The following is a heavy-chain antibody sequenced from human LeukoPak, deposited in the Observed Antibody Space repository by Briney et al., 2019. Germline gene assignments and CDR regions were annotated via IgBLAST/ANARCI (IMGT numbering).Heavy chain of an antibody. CDR3: ARDRGIYNHRIIDS. CDR2: ISAYNGNT. Sequence: GASVKVSCKTSGYTFTSYGISWVRQAPGQGLEWMGWISAYNGNTNFAQEFQGRVTMTTDTSTSTASMELRSLRSDDTAVYYCARDRGIYNHRIIDSWGQGTLVTVSS. D-gene: IGHD5-12*01. J-gene: IGHJ4*02. V-gene: IGHV1-18*01. CDR1: GYTFTSYG.